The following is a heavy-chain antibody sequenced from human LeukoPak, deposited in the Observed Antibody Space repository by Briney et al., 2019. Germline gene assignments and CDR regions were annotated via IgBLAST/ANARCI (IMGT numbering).Heavy chain of an antibody. J-gene: IGHJ4*02. CDR2: IYYSGST. Sequence: PSETLSLTCTVSGGSISSSSYYWGWIRQPPGKGLEWIGSIYYSGSTYYNPSLKSRVTISVDTSKNQFSLKLSSVTAADTAVYCCARQRGTTGGYYFDYWGQGTLVTVSS. CDR1: GGSISSSSYY. CDR3: ARQRGTTGGYYFDY. D-gene: IGHD4-17*01. V-gene: IGHV4-39*01.